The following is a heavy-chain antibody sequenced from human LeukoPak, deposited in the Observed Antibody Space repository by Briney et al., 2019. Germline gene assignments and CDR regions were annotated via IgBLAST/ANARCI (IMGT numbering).Heavy chain of an antibody. Sequence: SETLSLTCTVSGGSISSGGYYWSWIRQHPGKGLEWIGYIYYSGSTYYNPSLKSRVTISVDTSKNQFSLKLSSVTAADTAVFYCARESRLYSSSWYFDNWGQGTLVTVSS. CDR1: GGSISSGGYY. CDR2: IYYSGST. D-gene: IGHD6-13*01. V-gene: IGHV4-31*03. J-gene: IGHJ4*02. CDR3: ARESRLYSSSWYFDN.